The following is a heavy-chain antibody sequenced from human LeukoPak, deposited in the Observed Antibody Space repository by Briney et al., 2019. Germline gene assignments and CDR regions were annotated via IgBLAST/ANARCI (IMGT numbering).Heavy chain of an antibody. Sequence: GGSLRLSCSASGFTFSTYGMNWVRQAPGKGLEWVSYISHTSDAIYYPDSVKGRFTISRDNAKNSLYLQMNSLRDEDTAVYYCARASPSGYDYWGQGTLVTVSS. V-gene: IGHV3-48*02. J-gene: IGHJ4*02. CDR3: ARASPSGYDY. D-gene: IGHD3-22*01. CDR2: ISHTSDAI. CDR1: GFTFSTYG.